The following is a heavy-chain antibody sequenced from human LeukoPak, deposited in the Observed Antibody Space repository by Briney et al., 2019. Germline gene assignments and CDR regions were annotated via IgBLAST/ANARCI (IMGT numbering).Heavy chain of an antibody. CDR2: ITGEGSSA. J-gene: IGHJ4*02. D-gene: IGHD3-10*01. CDR1: GFTFSTFW. Sequence: GGSLRLSCAASGFTFSTFWMYWVRQAPGKGLMWVSRITGEGSSATYADSVKGRFTISRDNAKNTVYPQVNSLRAEDTAMYYCARGYSGSGRTYWGQGTLVTVSS. CDR3: ARGYSGSGRTY. V-gene: IGHV3-74*01.